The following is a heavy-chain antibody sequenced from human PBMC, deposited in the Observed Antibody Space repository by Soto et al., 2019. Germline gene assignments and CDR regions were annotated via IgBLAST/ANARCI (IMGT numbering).Heavy chain of an antibody. J-gene: IGHJ3*02. D-gene: IGHD1-7*01. CDR1: GFTFSSYA. CDR3: AKTLTGTTPYRGLDI. Sequence: EVQLLESGGGLVRPGGSLRLSGAASGFTFSSYARSWVRQAPGKGLEWVSGISGSGGSTYYPDSVQGRFTISRDNSENTLYLQMNSLRAEDTAVYYCAKTLTGTTPYRGLDIWGQGTMVTVSS. CDR2: ISGSGGST. V-gene: IGHV3-23*01.